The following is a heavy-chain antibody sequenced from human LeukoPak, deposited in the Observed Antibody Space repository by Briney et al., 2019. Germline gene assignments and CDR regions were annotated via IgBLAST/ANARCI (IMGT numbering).Heavy chain of an antibody. V-gene: IGHV4-34*01. D-gene: IGHD2-21*02. CDR3: ARDRGDYYFDY. J-gene: IGHJ4*02. CDR1: GGSFSGYY. Sequence: SETLSLTCAVYGGSFSGYYWSWIRQPPGKGLEWIGEINHSGSTNYNPSLKSRVTVSLDTSENQFSLKVNSMTAADTAVYYCARDRGDYYFDYWGQGTLVTVSS. CDR2: INHSGST.